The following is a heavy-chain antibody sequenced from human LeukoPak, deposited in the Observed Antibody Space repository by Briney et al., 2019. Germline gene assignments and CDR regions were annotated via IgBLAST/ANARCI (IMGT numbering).Heavy chain of an antibody. CDR1: GGSISSYY. CDR3: ASYCSSTSCYTKGKGYDAFDI. D-gene: IGHD2-2*02. V-gene: IGHV4-59*01. CDR2: IYYSGST. Sequence: SETLSLTCTVSGGSISSYYWSWIRQPPGKGLEWIGYIYYSGSTNYNPSLKSRVTISVDTSKNQFSLKLSSVTAADTAVYYCASYCSSTSCYTKGKGYDAFDIWGQGTMVTVPS. J-gene: IGHJ3*02.